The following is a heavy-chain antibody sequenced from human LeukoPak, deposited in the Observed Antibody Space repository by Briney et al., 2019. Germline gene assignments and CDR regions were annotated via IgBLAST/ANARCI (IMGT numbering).Heavy chain of an antibody. CDR2: ISSSSSYI. D-gene: IGHD5-18*01. V-gene: IGHV3-21*04. Sequence: PGGSLRLSCAASGFTFSSYSMNWVRQAPGKGLEWVSSISSSSSYIYYADSVKGRFTISRDNAKNSLYLQMNSLRAEDTAVYYCAREMIQLPGYFDYWGQGTLVTVSS. J-gene: IGHJ4*02. CDR3: AREMIQLPGYFDY. CDR1: GFTFSSYS.